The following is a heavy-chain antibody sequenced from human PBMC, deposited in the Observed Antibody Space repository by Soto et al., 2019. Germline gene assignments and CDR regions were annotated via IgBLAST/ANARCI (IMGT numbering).Heavy chain of an antibody. Sequence: GGSLKISCKGSWYSFNRYLIGWVRQMPGKGLEGMGIIYPGDSDTRYSPSFQGQVTISADKSISTAYLQWSSLKASDTAMYYCARRGYYDSSGYDYYYYGMDVWGQGTTVTVSS. CDR2: IYPGDSDT. CDR1: WYSFNRYL. CDR3: ARRGYYDSSGYDYYYYGMDV. V-gene: IGHV5-51*01. J-gene: IGHJ6*02. D-gene: IGHD3-22*01.